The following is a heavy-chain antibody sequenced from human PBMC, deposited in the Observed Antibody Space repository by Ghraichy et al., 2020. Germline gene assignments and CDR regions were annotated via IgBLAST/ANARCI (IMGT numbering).Heavy chain of an antibody. V-gene: IGHV1-8*01. CDR1: GYTFTSYD. D-gene: IGHD6-6*01. J-gene: IGHJ3*02. CDR2: MNPNSGNT. CDR3: ARVDTARWAFDI. Sequence: ASVKVSCKASGYTFTSYDINWVRQATGQGLEWMGWMNPNSGNTGYAQKFQGRVTMTRNTSISTAYMELSSLRSEDTAVYYCARVDTARWAFDIWGQGTMVTVSS.